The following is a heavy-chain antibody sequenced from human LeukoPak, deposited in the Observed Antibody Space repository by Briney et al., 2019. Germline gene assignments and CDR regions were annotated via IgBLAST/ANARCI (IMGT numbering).Heavy chain of an antibody. Sequence: SESLSLTCTVSGGSISSSSYYWGWIRQPPGKGLEWIGSIYYSGSTYYNPSLKSRVTISVDTSKNQFSLKLSSVTAADTAVYYCTHDGYPATPDVGGKGTTVTVSS. CDR2: IYYSGST. CDR3: THDGYPATPDV. J-gene: IGHJ6*04. D-gene: IGHD2-15*01. CDR1: GGSISSSSYY. V-gene: IGHV4-39*01.